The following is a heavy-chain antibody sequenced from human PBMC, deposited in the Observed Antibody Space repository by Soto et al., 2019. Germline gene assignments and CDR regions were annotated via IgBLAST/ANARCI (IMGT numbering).Heavy chain of an antibody. J-gene: IGHJ4*02. CDR1: GYTFTSYA. D-gene: IGHD5-12*01. V-gene: IGHV1-3*01. Sequence: ASVKVSCKASGYTFTSYAMHWVRQAPGQRLEWMGWINAGNGNTKYAQKFQGRVTMTRDTSTSTVYMELSSLRSEDTAVYYCARFSGTANYFDYWGQGTLVTVSS. CDR2: INAGNGNT. CDR3: ARFSGTANYFDY.